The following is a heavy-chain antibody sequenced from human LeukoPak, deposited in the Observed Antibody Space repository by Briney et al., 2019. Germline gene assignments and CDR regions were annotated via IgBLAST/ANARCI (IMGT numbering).Heavy chain of an antibody. CDR2: ISWNSGSI. D-gene: IGHD3-22*01. Sequence: PGRSLRLSCAASGFTFDDYAMHWVRQAPGKGLEWVSGISWNSGSIGYADSVKGRFTISRDNAKNSLYLQMNSLRAEDTALYSCAKDMYPSSDSSGYYYPGYWGQGTLVTVSS. CDR3: AKDMYPSSDSSGYYYPGY. V-gene: IGHV3-9*01. J-gene: IGHJ4*02. CDR1: GFTFDDYA.